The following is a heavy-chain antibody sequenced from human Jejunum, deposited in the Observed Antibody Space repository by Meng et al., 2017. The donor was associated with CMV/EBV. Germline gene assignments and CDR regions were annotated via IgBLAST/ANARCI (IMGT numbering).Heavy chain of an antibody. D-gene: IGHD3-10*01. CDR1: GFIVSSNC. J-gene: IGHJ4*02. CDR3: ARRDEGYGPFDY. CDR2: IYSGGST. Sequence: GRLVGLGGGLIQPGGSLRLSFVVSGFIVSSNCMNWVRQAPGKGLEWVSVIYSGGSTYYADSVKGRFTISRDNSKNMLYLQMNSLRAEDTAVYYCARRDEGYGPFDYWGQGTLVTVSS. V-gene: IGHV3-53*01.